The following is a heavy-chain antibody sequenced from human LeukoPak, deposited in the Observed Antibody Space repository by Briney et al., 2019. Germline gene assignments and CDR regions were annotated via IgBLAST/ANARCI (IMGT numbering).Heavy chain of an antibody. CDR3: AGTTWDY. V-gene: IGHV3-48*03. CDR2: ISSSGSTI. J-gene: IGHJ4*02. Sequence: GGSLRLSCAASGFTFSSYEMNWVRQAPGKGLEWVSYISSSGSTIYYADSVKGRFTISRDNAKNSLYLQMNRPRAEDTAFYYLAGTTWDYWGQGTLVTVSP. D-gene: IGHD4-17*01. CDR1: GFTFSSYE.